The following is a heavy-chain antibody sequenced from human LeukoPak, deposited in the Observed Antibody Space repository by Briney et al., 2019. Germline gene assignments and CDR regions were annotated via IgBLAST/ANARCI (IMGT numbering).Heavy chain of an antibody. J-gene: IGHJ3*02. V-gene: IGHV1-69*05. CDR2: IIPIFGTA. Sequence: SVKVSCKASGGTFSSYAISWVRQAPGQGLEWMGGIIPIFGTANYAQKFQGRVTITTDESTSTAYMGLSSLRSEDTAVYYCARGWRVPAAIYAFDIWGQGTMVTVSS. CDR1: GGTFSSYA. D-gene: IGHD2-2*01. CDR3: ARGWRVPAAIYAFDI.